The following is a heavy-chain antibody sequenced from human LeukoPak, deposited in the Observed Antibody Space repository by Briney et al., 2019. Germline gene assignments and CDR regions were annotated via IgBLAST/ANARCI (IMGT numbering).Heavy chain of an antibody. J-gene: IGHJ4*02. CDR1: GFTFSSYW. CDR2: IKQDGSEK. CDR3: AKGSLRSSSWYYFDY. Sequence: GGSLRLSCAASGFTFSSYWMSWVRQAPGKGLEWVANIKQDGSEKCYVDSVKGRFTISRDNSKNTLYLQMNSLRAEDTAVYYCAKGSLRSSSWYYFDYWGQGTLVTVSS. V-gene: IGHV3-7*03. D-gene: IGHD6-13*01.